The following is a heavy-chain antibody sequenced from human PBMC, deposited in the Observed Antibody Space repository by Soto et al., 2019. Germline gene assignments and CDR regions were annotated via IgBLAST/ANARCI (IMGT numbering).Heavy chain of an antibody. CDR2: IYPGDSDT. CDR1: GYSFTSYW. CDR3: ARLKYYDYVWGSYRY. J-gene: IGHJ4*02. Sequence: PGESLKISCKGSGYSFTSYWIGWVRQMPGKGLEWMGIIYPGDSDTRYSPPFQGQVTISADKSISTAYLQWSSLKASDTAMYYCARLKYYDYVWGSYRYWGQGTLVTVSS. D-gene: IGHD3-16*02. V-gene: IGHV5-51*01.